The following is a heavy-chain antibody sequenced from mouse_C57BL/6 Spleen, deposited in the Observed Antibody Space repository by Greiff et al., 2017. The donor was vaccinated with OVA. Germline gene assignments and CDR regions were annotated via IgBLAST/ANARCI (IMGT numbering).Heavy chain of an antibody. Sequence: QVQLKQSGAELAKPGASVKLSCKASGYTFTSYWMHWVKQRPGQGLEWIGYINPSSGYTKYNQKFKDKATLTADKSSSTAYMQLSSLTYEDSAVYYCARGGTVVARDFDYWGQGTTLTVSS. J-gene: IGHJ2*01. CDR1: GYTFTSYW. CDR3: ARGGTVVARDFDY. D-gene: IGHD1-1*01. CDR2: INPSSGYT. V-gene: IGHV1-7*01.